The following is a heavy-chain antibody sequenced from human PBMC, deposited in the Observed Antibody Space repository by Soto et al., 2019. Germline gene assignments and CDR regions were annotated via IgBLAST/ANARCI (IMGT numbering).Heavy chain of an antibody. CDR2: IYYSGST. CDR3: ARQTLVGATKLDFDY. V-gene: IGHV4-39*01. J-gene: IGHJ4*02. D-gene: IGHD1-26*01. Sequence: QLQLQESGPGLVKPSETLSLTCTVSGGSISSSSYYWGWIRQPPGKGLEWIGSIYYSGSTYYNPSLKSRGTISVDTSKNQFSLKLSSVTAADTAVYYCARQTLVGATKLDFDYWGQGTLVTVSS. CDR1: GGSISSSSYY.